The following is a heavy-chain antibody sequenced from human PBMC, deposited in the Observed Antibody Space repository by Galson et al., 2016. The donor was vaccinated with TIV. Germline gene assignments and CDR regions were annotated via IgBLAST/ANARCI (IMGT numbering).Heavy chain of an antibody. Sequence: QSGAEVIKPGESLKISCKASGYLFINYAMYCVRQATGQRLASLGWINPGNGTTRYSETFRGRVTLARDTSATTAYMELTSLTSDDTAVYYCANRGYSSWYSFEIWAKGQWSPSLQ. V-gene: IGHV1-3*01. J-gene: IGHJ3*02. D-gene: IGHD6-13*01. CDR3: ANRGYSSWYSFEI. CDR2: INPGNGTT. CDR1: GYLFINYA.